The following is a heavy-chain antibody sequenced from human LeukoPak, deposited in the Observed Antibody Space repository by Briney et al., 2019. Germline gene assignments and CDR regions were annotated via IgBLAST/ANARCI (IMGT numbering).Heavy chain of an antibody. CDR1: GGTFSSYA. CDR2: IIPIFGTA. CDR3: ARVLSMGVPAAINWFDP. D-gene: IGHD2-2*02. V-gene: IGHV1-69*01. J-gene: IGHJ5*02. Sequence: SVKVSCKASGGTFSSYAISWVRQAPGQGLEWMGGIIPIFGTANYVQKFQGRVTITADESTSTAYMELSSLRSEDTAVYYCARVLSMGVPAAINWFDPWGQGTLVTVSS.